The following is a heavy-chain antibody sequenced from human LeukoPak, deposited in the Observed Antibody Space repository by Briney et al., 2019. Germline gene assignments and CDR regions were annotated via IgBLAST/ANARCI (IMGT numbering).Heavy chain of an antibody. J-gene: IGHJ4*02. Sequence: PGGSLRLSCAASGFTFSSYEMNWVRQAPRQGLEWVSYISSSGSTIYYADSVKGRFTISRDNAKNSLYLQMNSLRAEDTAVYYCASSGYSSGWAIDYWGQGTLVTVSS. CDR1: GFTFSSYE. CDR3: ASSGYSSGWAIDY. D-gene: IGHD6-19*01. CDR2: ISSSGSTI. V-gene: IGHV3-48*03.